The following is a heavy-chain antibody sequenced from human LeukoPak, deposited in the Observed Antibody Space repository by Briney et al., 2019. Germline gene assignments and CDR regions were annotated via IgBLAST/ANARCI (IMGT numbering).Heavy chain of an antibody. D-gene: IGHD2-8*01. CDR3: ARDRMALFDC. V-gene: IGHV3-33*01. CDR2: IWYDGSNK. CDR1: GFTFSTYG. J-gene: IGHJ4*02. Sequence: GGSLRLSCAASGFTFSTYGMHWVRQAPGRGLEWVAVIWYDGSNKYYADSVKGRFTISRDNSKNTLDLQMNSLRAEDTAVYYCARDRMALFDCWGQGTLVTVSS.